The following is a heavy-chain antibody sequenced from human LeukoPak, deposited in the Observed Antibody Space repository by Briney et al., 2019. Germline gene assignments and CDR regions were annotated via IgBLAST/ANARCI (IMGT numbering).Heavy chain of an antibody. CDR2: IYYSGST. Sequence: PSETLSLTCTVSGGSISSGGYYWSWIRQHPGKGLEWIGYIYYSGSTYYNPSLKSRVTISVDTSKNQFSLKLSSVTAADTAVYYCARTMVRAEHFQDWGQGTLVSVSS. D-gene: IGHD4/OR15-4a*01. CDR1: GGSISSGGYY. CDR3: ARTMVRAEHFQD. V-gene: IGHV4-31*03. J-gene: IGHJ1*01.